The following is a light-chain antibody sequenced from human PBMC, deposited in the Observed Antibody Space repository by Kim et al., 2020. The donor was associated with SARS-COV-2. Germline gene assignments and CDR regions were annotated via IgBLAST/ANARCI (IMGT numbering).Light chain of an antibody. CDR3: QSYDSSTLV. V-gene: IGLV6-57*03. J-gene: IGLJ2*01. CDR2: ESD. Sequence: GKTVTISCTRTSGSFDSSYVQWYQQRPGSAPTTIISESDQRPSGVPERFSGSIDSSSRSAFLTISRLRTEDEADYYCQSYDSSTLVFGGGTQLTVL. CDR1: SGSFDSSY.